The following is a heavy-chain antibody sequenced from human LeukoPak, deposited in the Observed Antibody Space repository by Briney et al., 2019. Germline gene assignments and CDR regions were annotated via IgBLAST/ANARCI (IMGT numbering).Heavy chain of an antibody. V-gene: IGHV3-11*01. CDR1: GFTFSDYY. J-gene: IGHJ5*02. D-gene: IGHD3-3*01. Sequence: GGSLRLSCAASGFTFSDYYMSWIRQAPGKGLEWVSYISSSGSTIYYADSVKGRFTISRDNAKNSLYLKMNSLRAEDTAVYYCAAYTYYDFWRGIGGWFDPWGQGTLVTVSS. CDR3: AAYTYYDFWRGIGGWFDP. CDR2: ISSSGSTI.